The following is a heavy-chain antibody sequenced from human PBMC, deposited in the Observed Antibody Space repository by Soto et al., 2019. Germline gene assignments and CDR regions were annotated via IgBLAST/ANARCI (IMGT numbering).Heavy chain of an antibody. J-gene: IGHJ4*02. D-gene: IGHD1-26*01. CDR3: VRGPGRGSGSPGFDY. V-gene: IGHV4-59*02. CDR2: IYYSGST. CDR1: GGSVRSFE. Sequence: PSGTMSLACAVCGGSVRSFEGGGILKPTEKGLEWIGYIYYSGSTNYNPSLKSRVTMSVDTSKNQFSLNLSSVTAADTAVYYCVRGPGRGSGSPGFDYWGQGILVTVSS.